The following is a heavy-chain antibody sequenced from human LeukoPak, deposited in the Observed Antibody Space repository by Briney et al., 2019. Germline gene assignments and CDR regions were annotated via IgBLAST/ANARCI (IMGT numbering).Heavy chain of an antibody. Sequence: SETLSLTCTVSGGSISSYYWSWIRQPPGKGLEWIGYIYTSGSTNYNPSLKSRVTMSVDTSKNQFSLKLSSVTAADTAVYYCARAGEDSSSWYFRGDANYYFDYWGQGTLVTVSS. CDR1: GGSISSYY. V-gene: IGHV4-4*08. J-gene: IGHJ4*02. D-gene: IGHD6-13*01. CDR2: IYTSGST. CDR3: ARAGEDSSSWYFRGDANYYFDY.